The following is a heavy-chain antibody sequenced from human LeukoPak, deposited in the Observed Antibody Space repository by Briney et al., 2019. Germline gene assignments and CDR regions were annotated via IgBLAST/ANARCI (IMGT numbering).Heavy chain of an antibody. D-gene: IGHD3-16*01. Sequence: ASMKVSCKASGYTFTVYFMHWVRQAPGQGLEWMGLMNPDNVGTHYAQKFQGRVTMTRDSSISTAYMELSRLTSDDTAVYYCATLGGHSLAAQNGYWGQGTLVTVSS. CDR1: GYTFTVYF. V-gene: IGHV1-2*02. J-gene: IGHJ4*02. CDR3: ATLGGHSLAAQNGY. CDR2: MNPDNVGT.